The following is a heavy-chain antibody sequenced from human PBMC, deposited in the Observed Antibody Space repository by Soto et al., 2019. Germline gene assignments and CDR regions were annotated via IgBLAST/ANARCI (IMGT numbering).Heavy chain of an antibody. D-gene: IGHD6-6*01. V-gene: IGHV3-21*01. CDR1: GITFSSYS. CDR3: ARDLYSSSARYFDY. J-gene: IGHJ4*02. Sequence: GGSLRLSCAASGITFSSYSMNWVRQAPGKGLEWVSSISSSSSYIYYADSVKGRFTISRDSAKNSLYLQMNSLRAEDTAVYYCARDLYSSSARYFDYWGQGTLVTVSS. CDR2: ISSSSSYI.